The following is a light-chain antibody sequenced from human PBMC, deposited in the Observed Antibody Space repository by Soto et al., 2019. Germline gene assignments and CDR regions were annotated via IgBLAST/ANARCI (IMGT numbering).Light chain of an antibody. V-gene: IGKV1-27*01. CDR1: QDISVY. CDR2: SAA. CDR3: QNFNTAPLT. J-gene: IGKJ5*01. Sequence: DIQMTQSPSSLSASVGDRVTITCRASQDISVYFAWYQQKPGKVPKLLIYSAATLQSGIPSRFSGSGSWTEFTRTITRLQPTDVATYFCQNFNTAPLTFGQGTRLEIK.